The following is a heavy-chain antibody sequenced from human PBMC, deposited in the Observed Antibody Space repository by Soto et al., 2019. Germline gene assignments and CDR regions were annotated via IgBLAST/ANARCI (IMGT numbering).Heavy chain of an antibody. CDR2: ITHSGTYV. J-gene: IGHJ4*02. D-gene: IGHD5-12*01. CDR1: GFTFSSYA. V-gene: IGHV3-21*01. CDR3: ARARGNDWYSDY. Sequence: GGSLRLSCAASGFTFSSYAMSWVRQAPGKGLEWVSSITHSGTYVYYADSVKGRFTISRDSASNSLFLQMTSLRAEDTAVYHCARARGNDWYSDYWGQGTLVTVSS.